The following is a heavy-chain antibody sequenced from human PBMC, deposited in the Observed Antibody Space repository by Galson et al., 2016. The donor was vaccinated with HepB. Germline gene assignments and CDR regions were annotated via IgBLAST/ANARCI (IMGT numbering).Heavy chain of an antibody. J-gene: IGHJ6*03. V-gene: IGHV3-21*01. CDR3: ARVSPVDYYYYMDV. Sequence: SLRLSCAASTFTFSDYSMNWVRQAPGKGLEWVSFISGRSSYIYSADSWEGRFTVSRDNAKNSLYLQMNSLRAEDTAVYYCARVSPVDYYYYMDVWGRGTTVTVS. CDR2: ISGRSSYI. CDR1: TFTFSDYS.